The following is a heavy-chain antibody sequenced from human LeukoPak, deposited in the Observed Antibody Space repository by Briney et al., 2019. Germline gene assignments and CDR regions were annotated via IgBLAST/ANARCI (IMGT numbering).Heavy chain of an antibody. V-gene: IGHV1-2*02. CDR1: GYTFTSYA. D-gene: IGHD3-22*01. CDR2: INPNSGDT. Sequence: ASVKVSCKASGYTFTSYAMNWVRQAPGQGLEWMGWINPNSGDTNFAQNFQGRVTVTGDTSISTALMEVTRLRSDDTAVYYCARDLSYFDSSGYSSRNVFDIWGQGTMVTVSS. CDR3: ARDLSYFDSSGYSSRNVFDI. J-gene: IGHJ3*02.